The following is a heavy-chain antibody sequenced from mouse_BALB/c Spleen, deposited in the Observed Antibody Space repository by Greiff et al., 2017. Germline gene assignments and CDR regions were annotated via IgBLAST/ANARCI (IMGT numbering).Heavy chain of an antibody. CDR1: GFTFSSFG. Sequence: EVQRVESGGGLVQPGGSRKLSCAASGFTFSSFGMHWVRQAPEKGLEWVAYISSGSSTIYYADTVKGRFTISRDNPKNTLFLQMTSLRSEDTAMYYCARSTATRGYFDVWGAGTTVTVSS. D-gene: IGHD1-2*01. V-gene: IGHV5-17*02. CDR3: ARSTATRGYFDV. CDR2: ISSGSSTI. J-gene: IGHJ1*01.